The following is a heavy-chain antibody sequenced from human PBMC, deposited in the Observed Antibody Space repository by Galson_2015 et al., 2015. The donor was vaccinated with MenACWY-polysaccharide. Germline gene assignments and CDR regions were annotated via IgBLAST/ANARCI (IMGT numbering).Heavy chain of an antibody. J-gene: IGHJ6*02. CDR2: IGTAGDT. V-gene: IGHV3-13*01. Sequence: SLRLSCAASGFTFSSYDMHWVRQAPGKGLEWVSAIGTAGDTYYPGSVKGRFTISRENAKNSLYLQMNSLRAGDTAVYYCAREEGVTTVGCMDVWGQGTTVTVSS. D-gene: IGHD4-11*01. CDR3: AREEGVTTVGCMDV. CDR1: GFTFSSYD.